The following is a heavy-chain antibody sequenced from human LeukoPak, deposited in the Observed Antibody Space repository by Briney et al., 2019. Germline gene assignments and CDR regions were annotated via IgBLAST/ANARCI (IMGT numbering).Heavy chain of an antibody. D-gene: IGHD5-18*01. V-gene: IGHV3-21*01. CDR2: ITSSSSYI. J-gene: IGHJ4*02. CDR3: ARDGYSYGRFDY. Sequence: RTGGSLRLSCAASGFTFSSYEMNWVRQAPGKGLEWVSSITSSSSYIYYADSVKGRFTISRDNAKNSLYLQMNSLRAEDTAVYYCARDGYSYGRFDYWGQGTLVTVSS. CDR1: GFTFSSYE.